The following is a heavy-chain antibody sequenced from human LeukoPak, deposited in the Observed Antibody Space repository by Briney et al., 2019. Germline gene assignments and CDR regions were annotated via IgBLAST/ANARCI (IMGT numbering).Heavy chain of an antibody. J-gene: IGHJ5*02. V-gene: IGHV4-39*01. CDR1: GGSISSSSYY. D-gene: IGHD1-26*01. CDR2: IYYSGST. Sequence: KPSETLSLTCTVSGGSISSSSYYWGWIRQPPGKGLEWIGSIYYSGSTYYNPSLKSRVTISVDTSKNQFSLKLSSVTAADTAVYYCARRMASGSQTAQDPWGQGTLVTVSS. CDR3: ARRMASGSQTAQDP.